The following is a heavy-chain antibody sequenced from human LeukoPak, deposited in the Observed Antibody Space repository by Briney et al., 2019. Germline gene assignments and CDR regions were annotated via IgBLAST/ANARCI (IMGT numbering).Heavy chain of an antibody. J-gene: IGHJ3*02. V-gene: IGHV4-39*07. CDR1: GDSIIGYY. CDR3: TKSDGYGLIRI. Sequence: PSQTLSLTCSVSGDSIIGYYWGWIRQPPGKGLEWIGNIYYTGNTYYNSSLKSRVTISLDTSKNQFSLKVISMTAADTAAYYCTKSDGYGLIRICGRGTMVTVSS. D-gene: IGHD3-10*01. CDR2: IYYTGNT.